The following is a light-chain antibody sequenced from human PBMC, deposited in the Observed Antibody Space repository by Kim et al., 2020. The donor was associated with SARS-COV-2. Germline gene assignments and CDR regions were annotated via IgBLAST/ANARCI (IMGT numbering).Light chain of an antibody. J-gene: IGLJ3*02. CDR1: TGDCGCDKL. Sequence: MTIAWPVTTGDCGCDKLADKYHQHRGKGPKRRIYEVSELPSGGSDRFSGSKSGNTASLRISGLQAEDEAEYYCCSYAGRSTLVIGGGTQLTVL. CDR3: CSYAGRSTLV. CDR2: EVS. V-gene: IGLV2-23*02.